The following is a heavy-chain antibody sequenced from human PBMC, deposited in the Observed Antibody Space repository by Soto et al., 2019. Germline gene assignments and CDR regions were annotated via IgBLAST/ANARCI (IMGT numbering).Heavy chain of an antibody. CDR2: INPNSGGT. CDR1: GYAFTDYY. D-gene: IGHD3-22*01. Sequence: AASVKVSCKASGYAFTDYYMHWVRQAPGQGLEWMGWINPNSGGTNYAQKFQGWVTMTRDTSISTAYMELNSLRFEDTAVYYCARGYYDSIAWGQGTLVTVSS. J-gene: IGHJ5*02. CDR3: ARGYYDSIA. V-gene: IGHV1-2*04.